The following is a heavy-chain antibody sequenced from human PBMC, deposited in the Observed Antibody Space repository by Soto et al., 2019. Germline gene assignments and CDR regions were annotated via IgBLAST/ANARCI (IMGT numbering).Heavy chain of an antibody. CDR3: ARDGRFVATKAAFDI. V-gene: IGHV1-18*01. Sequence: ASVKVSCRASGFTFTSYGISWVGQAPGQGLEWMGWISAYNGNTNYAQKLQGRVTMTTDTSTSTAYMELRSLRSDDTAVYYCARDGRFVATKAAFDIWGQGTMVTVSS. D-gene: IGHD5-12*01. CDR1: GFTFTSYG. CDR2: ISAYNGNT. J-gene: IGHJ3*02.